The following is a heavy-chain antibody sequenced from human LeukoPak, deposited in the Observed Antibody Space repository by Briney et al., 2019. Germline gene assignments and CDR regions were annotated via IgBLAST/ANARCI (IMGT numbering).Heavy chain of an antibody. J-gene: IGHJ4*02. CDR3: ARGVDSSGYSL. CDR1: GFTFSSYS. D-gene: IGHD3-22*01. V-gene: IGHV3-21*01. CDR2: ISSSSSYI. Sequence: GGSLRLSCAASGFTFSSYSMNWVRQAPGKGLEWVSPISSSSSYIYYADSVKGRFTISRDNAKDSLYLQMNSLRAEDTAVYYCARGVDSSGYSLWGQGTLVTVSS.